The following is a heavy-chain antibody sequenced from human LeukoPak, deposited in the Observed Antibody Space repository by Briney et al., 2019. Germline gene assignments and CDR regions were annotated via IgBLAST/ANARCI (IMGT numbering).Heavy chain of an antibody. V-gene: IGHV3-74*01. Sequence: GGSLRLSCAASGFTFSTYWMHWVRQAPGKGLVWVSRINPDESSTSYADSVKGRFTISRDNAKNTLYLQLNSLRDDDTGVYYCARGGLEPVDYWGQGTLVTVSS. CDR3: ARGGLEPVDY. D-gene: IGHD1-1*01. CDR1: GFTFSTYW. J-gene: IGHJ4*02. CDR2: INPDESST.